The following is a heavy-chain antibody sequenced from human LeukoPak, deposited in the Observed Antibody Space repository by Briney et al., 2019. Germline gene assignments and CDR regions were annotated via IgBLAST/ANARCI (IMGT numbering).Heavy chain of an antibody. Sequence: SETLSLTCTVSGGSISSYYWSWIRQPPGKGLEWIGYIYYSGSTNYNPSLKSRVTISVDTSKNQFSLKLSSVTAADTAVYYCARRIRGYSYGKYWYFDLWGRGTLVTVSS. CDR3: ARRIRGYSYGKYWYFDL. V-gene: IGHV4-59*01. CDR1: GGSISSYY. CDR2: IYYSGST. D-gene: IGHD5-18*01. J-gene: IGHJ2*01.